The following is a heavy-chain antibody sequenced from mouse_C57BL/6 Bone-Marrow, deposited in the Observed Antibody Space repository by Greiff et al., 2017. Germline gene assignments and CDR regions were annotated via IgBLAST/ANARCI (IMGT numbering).Heavy chain of an antibody. CDR1: GYTFTSYG. D-gene: IGHD1-2*01. CDR3: ASAGYYGPLAGFAY. Sequence: QVQLQQSGAELARPGASVKLSCKASGYTFTSYGISWVKQRTGQGLAWIGEIYPRSGNTSYNEKFKGKATLTADKSSSTAYMELRSLTSEDSAVYFCASAGYYGPLAGFAYWGQGTLVTVSA. V-gene: IGHV1-81*01. CDR2: IYPRSGNT. J-gene: IGHJ3*01.